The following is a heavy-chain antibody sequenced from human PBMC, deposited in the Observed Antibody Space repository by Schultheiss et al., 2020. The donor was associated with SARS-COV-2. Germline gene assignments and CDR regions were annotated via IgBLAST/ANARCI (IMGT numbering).Heavy chain of an antibody. V-gene: IGHV3-9*01. CDR2: ISWNSGSI. Sequence: GGSLRLSCAASGFTFDDYAMHWVRQAPGKGLEWVSGISWNSGSIGYADSVKGRFTISRDNAKNSLYLQMNSLRAEDTAVYYCARVVRYCSSTSCYIYGYYYGLDVWGQGTTVTVSS. CDR3: ARVVRYCSSTSCYIYGYYYGLDV. CDR1: GFTFDDYA. J-gene: IGHJ6*02. D-gene: IGHD2-2*02.